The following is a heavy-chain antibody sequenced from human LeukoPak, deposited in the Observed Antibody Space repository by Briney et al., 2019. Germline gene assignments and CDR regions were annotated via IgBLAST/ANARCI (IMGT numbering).Heavy chain of an antibody. V-gene: IGHV1-2*02. CDR2: INPNSGGT. CDR1: GYTFTGYY. D-gene: IGHD3-16*02. J-gene: IGHJ4*02. Sequence: ASVKVSCKAPGYTFTGYYMHWVRQAPGQGLEWMGWINPNSGGTNYAQKFQGRVTMTRDTSISTVYMELSRLRSDDTAVYYCARVGVGGIIVMGVDYWGQGTLVTVSS. CDR3: ARVGVGGIIVMGVDY.